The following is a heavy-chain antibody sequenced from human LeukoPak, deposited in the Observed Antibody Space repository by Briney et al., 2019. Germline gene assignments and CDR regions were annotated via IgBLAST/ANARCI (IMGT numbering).Heavy chain of an antibody. Sequence: SETLSLTCTVSGEFITAYYWSWIRQPPGKGLEWIGYVYYTGSTEYNPSLRSRVTISLEMSKQQFSLTLTSVTAADTAVYYCASNTGTVFDYWGQGALVTVSS. CDR1: GEFITAYY. D-gene: IGHD7-27*01. J-gene: IGHJ4*02. CDR2: VYYTGST. CDR3: ASNTGTVFDY. V-gene: IGHV4-59*01.